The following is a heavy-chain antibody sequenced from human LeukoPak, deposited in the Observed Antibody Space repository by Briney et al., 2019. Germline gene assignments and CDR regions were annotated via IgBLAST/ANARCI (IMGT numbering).Heavy chain of an antibody. CDR3: ARGPHYYDSSGYLGY. D-gene: IGHD3-22*01. J-gene: IGHJ4*02. V-gene: IGHV4-39*07. CDR1: GGSISSSSYY. Sequence: NPSETLSLTCTVAGGSISSSSYYWGWIRQPPGKGLEWIGSIYYSGSTYYNPSLKSRVTISVDTSKNQFSLKLSSVTAADTAVYYCARGPHYYDSSGYLGYWGQGTLVTVSS. CDR2: IYYSGST.